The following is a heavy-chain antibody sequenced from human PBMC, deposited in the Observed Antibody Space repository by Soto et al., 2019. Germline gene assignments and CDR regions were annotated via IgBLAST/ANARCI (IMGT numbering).Heavy chain of an antibody. J-gene: IGHJ4*02. V-gene: IGHV3-23*01. CDR3: AKIAPNSATYY. CDR2: ISANGGGT. CDR1: AFTFSTYA. Sequence: EVQLLESGGGLVQPGGSLGLSCAASAFTFSTYAMTWVRQAPGKGLEWVSSISANGGGTYYADSVKGRFTISRDNSKNTLYLQMNSLRAEDTAVYYCAKIAPNSATYYWGQGTLVTVSS. D-gene: IGHD1-26*01.